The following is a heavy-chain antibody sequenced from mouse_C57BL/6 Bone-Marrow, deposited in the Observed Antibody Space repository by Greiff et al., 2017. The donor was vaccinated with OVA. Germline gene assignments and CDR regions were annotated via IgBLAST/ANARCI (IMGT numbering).Heavy chain of an antibody. V-gene: IGHV1-64*01. Sequence: VQLQQPGAELVKPGASVKLSCKASGYTLTSYWMHWVKQRPGQGLEWIGMIHPNSGRTNYNEKFKSKATLTVDKSSSTAYMQLSSLTSEDSAVYYCARSEYYGSSQAWFAYWGQGTLVTVSA. CDR3: ARSEYYGSSQAWFAY. J-gene: IGHJ3*01. CDR1: GYTLTSYW. CDR2: IHPNSGRT. D-gene: IGHD1-1*01.